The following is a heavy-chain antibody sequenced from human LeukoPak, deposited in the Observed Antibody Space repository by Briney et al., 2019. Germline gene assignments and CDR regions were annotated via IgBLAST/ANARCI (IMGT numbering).Heavy chain of an antibody. J-gene: IGHJ3*02. V-gene: IGHV4-39*07. D-gene: IGHD1-14*01. CDR3: ARDKQHEPAAFDI. CDR1: GGSISSRSYY. CDR2: IFYSGST. Sequence: SETLSLTCTVSGGSISSRSYYWGWIRQPPGKGLEWIGSIFYSGSTYYNPSLKSRVTISVDTSKNQFSLKLSSVTAADTAVYYCARDKQHEPAAFDIWGQGTMVTVSS.